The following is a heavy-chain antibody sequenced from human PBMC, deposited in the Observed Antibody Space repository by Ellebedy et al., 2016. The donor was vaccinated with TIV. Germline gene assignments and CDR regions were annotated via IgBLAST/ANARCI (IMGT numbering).Heavy chain of an antibody. CDR3: ARYRKGSDIWFDAFDI. Sequence: SETLSLTCTVSGGSLSTYYWSWVRQPPGKGLEWIGYIYDTGSTSYSPSLRSRFSMSVDTSTNQFSLRLKSVTAADTALYYCARYRKGSDIWFDAFDIWGLGTMVTVSS. CDR1: GGSLSTYY. CDR2: IYDTGST. D-gene: IGHD3-9*01. J-gene: IGHJ3*02. V-gene: IGHV4-59*01.